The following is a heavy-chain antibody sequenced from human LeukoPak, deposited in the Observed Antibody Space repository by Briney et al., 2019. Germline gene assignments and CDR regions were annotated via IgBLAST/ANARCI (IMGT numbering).Heavy chain of an antibody. D-gene: IGHD1-26*01. CDR1: GFTFNTYG. CDR2: IRYDGSNK. CDR3: AKVSADSGSYSYWYFDL. J-gene: IGHJ2*01. Sequence: GGSLRLSCAASGFTFNTYGMHWVRQAPGKGLEWVAFIRYDGSNKYYADSVKGRFTISRDNSKSTLYLQMNSLRAEDTAVYYCAKVSADSGSYSYWYFDLWGRGTLVTVSS. V-gene: IGHV3-30*02.